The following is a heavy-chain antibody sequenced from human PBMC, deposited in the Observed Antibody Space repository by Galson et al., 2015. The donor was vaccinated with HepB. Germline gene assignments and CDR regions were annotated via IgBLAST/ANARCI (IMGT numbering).Heavy chain of an antibody. V-gene: IGHV3-30*03. CDR3: AREGDTYRGGRYGS. Sequence: SLRLSCAASGVTFSNYGMHWVRQAPGKGLEWVAVISYDGGTKYYADSVKGRFTISRDKSRNTLYLQMDSLRPEDTAVYFCAREGDTYRGGRYGSWGQGTLVTASS. J-gene: IGHJ4*02. CDR1: GVTFSNYG. CDR2: ISYDGGTK. D-gene: IGHD6-19*01.